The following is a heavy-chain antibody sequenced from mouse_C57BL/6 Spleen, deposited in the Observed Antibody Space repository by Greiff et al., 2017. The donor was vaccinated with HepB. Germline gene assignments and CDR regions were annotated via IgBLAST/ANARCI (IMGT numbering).Heavy chain of an antibody. CDR2: INPGSGGT. CDR3: ARGATVVAGGFDY. D-gene: IGHD1-1*01. CDR1: GYAFTNYL. J-gene: IGHJ2*01. V-gene: IGHV1-54*01. Sequence: QVQLQQSGAELVRPGTSVKVSCKASGYAFTNYLIEWVKQRPGQGLEWIGVINPGSGGTNYNETFKGKATLTADKSSSTAYMQLSSLTSEDSAVYFCARGATVVAGGFDYWGQGTTLTVSS.